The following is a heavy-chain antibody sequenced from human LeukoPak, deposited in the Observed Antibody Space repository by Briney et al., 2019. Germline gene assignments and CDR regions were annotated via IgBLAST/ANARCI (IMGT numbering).Heavy chain of an antibody. CDR1: GFTFTNYG. D-gene: IGHD3-10*01. V-gene: IGHV3-7*01. CDR2: INNDGSER. J-gene: IGHJ4*02. CDR3: AREQNVLLWFGDFISLDY. Sequence: GGSLRLSCGASGFTFTNYGMHWVRQAPGKGLEWVANINNDGSERYYVDSVKGRFTISRDNAKNSLYLQMNSLRVEDTAVYYCAREQNVLLWFGDFISLDYWGQGTLVTVSS.